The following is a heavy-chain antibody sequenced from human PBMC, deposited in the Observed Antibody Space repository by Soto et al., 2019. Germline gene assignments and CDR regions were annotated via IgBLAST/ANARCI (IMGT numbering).Heavy chain of an antibody. V-gene: IGHV4-30-2*01. CDR1: GGSISSGGYS. J-gene: IGHJ4*02. CDR2: IYHSGST. Sequence: SETLSLTCAVSGGSISSGGYSWSWIRQPPGKGLEWIGYIYHSGSTYYNPSLKSRVTISVDRSKNQFSLKLSSVTAADTAVYYCARLSSSPGDYFDYWGQGTLVTVSS. CDR3: ARLSSSPGDYFDY. D-gene: IGHD6-6*01.